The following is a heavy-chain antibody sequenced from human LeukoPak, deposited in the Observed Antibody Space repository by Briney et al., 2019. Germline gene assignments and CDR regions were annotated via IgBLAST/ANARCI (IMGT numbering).Heavy chain of an antibody. D-gene: IGHD5-12*01. V-gene: IGHV1-69*13. Sequence: SVKVSCKASGGTFSSYAISWVRQAPGQGLEWMGGIIPIFGTANYAQKFQGRVTITADESTSTAYMELSSLRSEDTAVYYCARRVLRRGYSGYGGLDYWGQGTLVAVSS. CDR3: ARRVLRRGYSGYGGLDY. J-gene: IGHJ4*02. CDR1: GGTFSSYA. CDR2: IIPIFGTA.